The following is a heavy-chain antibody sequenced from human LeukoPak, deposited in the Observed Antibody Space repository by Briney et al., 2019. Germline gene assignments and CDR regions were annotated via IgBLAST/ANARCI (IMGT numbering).Heavy chain of an antibody. D-gene: IGHD2-21*02. CDR1: GFTFSSYS. Sequence: PGGSLRLSCAASGFTFSSYSINWVRQAPGKGLEWVSYISSSGSTKYYADSVKGRFTISRDDAKNSLYLQMNSLRAEDTAVYYCAREGYCGGDCYSGAFDIWGQGTMVTVSS. V-gene: IGHV3-48*04. CDR3: AREGYCGGDCYSGAFDI. CDR2: ISSSGSTK. J-gene: IGHJ3*02.